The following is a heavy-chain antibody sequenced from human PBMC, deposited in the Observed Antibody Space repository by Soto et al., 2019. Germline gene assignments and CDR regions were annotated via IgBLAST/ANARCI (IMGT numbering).Heavy chain of an antibody. CDR1: GYTFTSYG. D-gene: IGHD6-13*01. CDR2: ISAYNGNT. CDR3: AREVIQYSSSWWAYYGMDV. J-gene: IGHJ6*02. Sequence: QVQLVQSGAEVKKPGASVKVSCKASGYTFTSYGISWVRQAPGQGLEWMGRISAYNGNTNYAQELQGRVTMTTDTSTSTAYMELRSLRSDDTAVYYCAREVIQYSSSWWAYYGMDVWGQGTTVTVSS. V-gene: IGHV1-18*01.